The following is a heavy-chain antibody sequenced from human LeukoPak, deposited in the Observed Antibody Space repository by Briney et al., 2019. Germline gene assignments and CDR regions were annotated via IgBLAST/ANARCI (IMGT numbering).Heavy chain of an antibody. D-gene: IGHD3-22*01. Sequence: ASVKVSCKASAYTFTSYAMHWVRQAPGQRLEWMGWVNAGNGNTKYSQKFQGRVTITRDTSASTAYMELSSLRSEDTAVYYCARDRPYYYYDSSGYYYWGQGTLVTVSS. CDR1: AYTFTSYA. V-gene: IGHV1-3*01. CDR2: VNAGNGNT. CDR3: ARDRPYYYYDSSGYYY. J-gene: IGHJ4*02.